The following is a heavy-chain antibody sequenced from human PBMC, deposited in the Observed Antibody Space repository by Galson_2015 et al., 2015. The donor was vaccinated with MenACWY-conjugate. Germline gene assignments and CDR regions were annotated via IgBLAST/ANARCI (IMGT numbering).Heavy chain of an antibody. Sequence: SLRLSCAASGFTFSSYAMSWVRQAPGKGLEWVSAISGSGGSTYYADSVKGRFTISRDNSKNTLYLQMNSLRAEDTAGYYCAKPLWFGELSADYWGQGTLVTVAS. V-gene: IGHV3-23*01. J-gene: IGHJ4*02. CDR1: GFTFSSYA. D-gene: IGHD3-10*01. CDR2: ISGSGGST. CDR3: AKPLWFGELSADY.